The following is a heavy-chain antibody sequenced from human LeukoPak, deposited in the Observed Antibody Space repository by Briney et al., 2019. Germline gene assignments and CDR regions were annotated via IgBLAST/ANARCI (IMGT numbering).Heavy chain of an antibody. D-gene: IGHD3-10*01. Sequence: SETLSLTCTVSGGSISNYYWSWIRQPAGKGLECIGRIHRSGSTDYNPSLKSRVTMSVDTSKNQFSLTLSSVTAADTAVYYCARDSGMEPGRVFDYWGQGTLVTVSS. J-gene: IGHJ4*02. CDR3: ARDSGMEPGRVFDY. CDR2: IHRSGST. CDR1: GGSISNYY. V-gene: IGHV4-4*07.